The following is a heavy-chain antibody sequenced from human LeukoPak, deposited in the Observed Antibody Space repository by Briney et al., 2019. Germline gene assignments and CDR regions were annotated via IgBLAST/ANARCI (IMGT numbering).Heavy chain of an antibody. CDR1: GYTFSHFG. CDR3: ARDGTSADDY. D-gene: IGHD1-26*01. V-gene: IGHV1-18*01. CDR2: ISGNNDNP. J-gene: IGHJ4*02. Sequence: SVRVSCQSSGYTFSHFGIQWVRPAAAQGLAWMGWISGNNDNPNYGQKFQGRFTVTTDSSTSTAYMELRNLTFDDTAVYYCARDGTSADDYWGQGTLVTVSS.